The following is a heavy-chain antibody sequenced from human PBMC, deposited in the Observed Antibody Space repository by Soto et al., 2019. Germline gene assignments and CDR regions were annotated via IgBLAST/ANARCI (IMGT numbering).Heavy chain of an antibody. J-gene: IGHJ3*02. CDR1: GFTFSSYS. CDR2: ISSSSSTI. CDR3: AGGYDYGDYGGAFNI. Sequence: EVQLVESGGGLVQPGGSLRLSCAASGFTFSSYSMNWVRQAPGKGLEWVSYISSSSSTIYYADSVKGRFTISRDNAKNSLYLKINRLRAEDTAVYYCAGGYDYGDYGGAFNIWGQGTMVPVSS. D-gene: IGHD4-17*01. V-gene: IGHV3-48*01.